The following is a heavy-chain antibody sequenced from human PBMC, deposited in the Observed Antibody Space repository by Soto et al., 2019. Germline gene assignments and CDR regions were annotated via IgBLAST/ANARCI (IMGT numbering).Heavy chain of an antibody. V-gene: IGHV4-39*01. J-gene: IGHJ4*02. CDR3: ARRKLKVGFDY. CDR2: IYYSGST. D-gene: IGHD3-16*01. CDR1: GGSISSSSYY. Sequence: PSETLSLTCTVSGGSISSSSYYWGWIRQPPGKGLEWIGSIYYSGSTYYNPSLKSRVTISVDTSKNQFSLKLSSVTAADTAVYYCARRKLKVGFDYWGQGTRVTVSS.